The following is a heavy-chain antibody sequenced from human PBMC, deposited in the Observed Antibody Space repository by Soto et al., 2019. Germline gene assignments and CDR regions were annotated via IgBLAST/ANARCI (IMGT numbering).Heavy chain of an antibody. CDR1: GGSISSGDYY. D-gene: IGHD4-17*01. V-gene: IGHV4-30-4*01. J-gene: IGHJ2*01. CDR3: ASYRRVTTLPDRTEGWYFDL. Sequence: QVQLQESGPGLVKPSQTLSLTCTVSGGSISSGDYYWSWIRQPPGKGLEWIGYIFYSGSTYYNPSLKRRVTISVDTSKNQFSLKLSSVTAADTAVYYCASYRRVTTLPDRTEGWYFDLWGRGTLVTVSS. CDR2: IFYSGST.